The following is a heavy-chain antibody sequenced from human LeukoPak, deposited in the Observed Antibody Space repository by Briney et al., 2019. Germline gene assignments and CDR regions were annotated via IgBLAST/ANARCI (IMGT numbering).Heavy chain of an antibody. CDR2: IYYSGSS. Sequence: PSQTLSLTCTVSGVSISSGEYYWSWIRQPPGKGLEWIGYIYYSGSSYQNPSLKSRITISVDTSKNQFSLKLSSVTAADTAVYYCARLYYYDSSGPHYYMDVWGKGITVTVSS. CDR3: ARLYYYDSSGPHYYMDV. V-gene: IGHV4-30-4*08. J-gene: IGHJ6*03. CDR1: GVSISSGEYY. D-gene: IGHD3-22*01.